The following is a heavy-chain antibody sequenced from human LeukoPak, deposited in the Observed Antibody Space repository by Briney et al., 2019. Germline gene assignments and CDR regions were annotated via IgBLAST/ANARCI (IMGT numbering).Heavy chain of an antibody. CDR2: IYYSGST. J-gene: IGHJ5*02. Sequence: SETLSLTCTVSGGSISSSSYYWGWIRQPPGKGLEWIGSIYYSGSTYYNPSLNSRVTISVDTSKNQFSLKLSSVTAADTAVYYCASPGFNYGDYPEWFDPWGQGTLVTVSS. D-gene: IGHD4-17*01. CDR3: ASPGFNYGDYPEWFDP. V-gene: IGHV4-39*01. CDR1: GGSISSSSYY.